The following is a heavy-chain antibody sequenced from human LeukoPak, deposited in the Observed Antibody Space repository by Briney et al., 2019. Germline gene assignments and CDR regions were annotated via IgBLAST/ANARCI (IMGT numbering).Heavy chain of an antibody. D-gene: IGHD6-19*01. CDR2: INHSGST. CDR1: GGSFSGYY. V-gene: IGHV4-34*01. J-gene: IGHJ3*02. Sequence: SETLSLTCAVYGGSFSGYYWNWIRQPPGKGLEWIGEINHSGSTNYNPSLKSRVIISVDTCKKYFSLKLNSVTAADTAVYYCARGPSSGWYPSAFDIWGQGTMVTVSS. CDR3: ARGPSSGWYPSAFDI.